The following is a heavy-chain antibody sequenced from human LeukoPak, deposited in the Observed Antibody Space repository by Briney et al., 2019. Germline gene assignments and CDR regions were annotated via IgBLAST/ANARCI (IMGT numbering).Heavy chain of an antibody. CDR3: ARHDFWSGKLGY. Sequence: GASVKVSCKASGYTFTSYGISWVRQAPGQGLEWMGWISAYNDNTNYAHKLQGRVTMTTDSSTTTAYMELRSLSSDDTAVYYCARHDFWSGKLGYWGQGTLVTVSS. CDR2: ISAYNDNT. D-gene: IGHD3-3*01. J-gene: IGHJ4*02. V-gene: IGHV1-18*01. CDR1: GYTFTSYG.